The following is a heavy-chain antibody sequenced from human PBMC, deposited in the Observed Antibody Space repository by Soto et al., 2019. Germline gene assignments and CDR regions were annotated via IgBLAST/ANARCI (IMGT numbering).Heavy chain of an antibody. CDR3: AKGSRGSRPYYFDY. Sequence: GGSLRLSCVASGFTFSSSAMSWVRQAPGKGLEWVSAISGSGEGTYYADSVKGRFTISRDNSKSTLCLQMNSLRAEDTAVYYCAKGSRGSRPYYFDYWGQGTLVTVSS. D-gene: IGHD3-22*01. V-gene: IGHV3-23*01. CDR2: ISGSGEGT. CDR1: GFTFSSSA. J-gene: IGHJ4*02.